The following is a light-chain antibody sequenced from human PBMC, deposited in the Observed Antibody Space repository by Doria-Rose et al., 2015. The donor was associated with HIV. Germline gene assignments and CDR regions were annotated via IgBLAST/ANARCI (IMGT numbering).Light chain of an antibody. V-gene: IGKV1-39*01. CDR3: QQTYSSPPWT. J-gene: IGKJ1*01. CDR2: AAS. Sequence: IGDRVTITCRASQTVSTYLNWFQQEPGKAPKLLIYAASRLQSGVPSRFSGGGSGTDFTLTISGLQPGDFATYYCQQTYSSPPWTFGQGTKVEMK. CDR1: QTVSTY.